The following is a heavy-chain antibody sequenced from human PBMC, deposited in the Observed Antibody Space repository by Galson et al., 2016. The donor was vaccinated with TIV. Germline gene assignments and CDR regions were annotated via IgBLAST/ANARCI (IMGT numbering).Heavy chain of an antibody. J-gene: IGHJ6*02. V-gene: IGHV3-9*01. CDR2: INPSITRI. D-gene: IGHD6-6*01. CDR1: GFAFDAYA. Sequence: SLRLSCAASGFAFDAYAMHWVRQAPGQGLEWVAGINPSITRIEYAGSVKGRFTITRDNAKNSQYLQMHRLRAEDTALYYCEKGAKELVYHGMDVWGQGTTVIVSS. CDR3: EKGAKELVYHGMDV.